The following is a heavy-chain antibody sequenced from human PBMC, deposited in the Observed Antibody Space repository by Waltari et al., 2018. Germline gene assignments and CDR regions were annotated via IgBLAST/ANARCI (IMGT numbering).Heavy chain of an antibody. V-gene: IGHV3-53*01. CDR3: ARWQQWPVRAFDY. D-gene: IGHD6-19*01. J-gene: IGHJ4*02. CDR2: IYSGGST. Sequence: EVQLVESGGGLIQPGGSLRLSCAASGFIVSSNYMSWVRQAPGRGLEWVSLIYSGGSTYYADSVKCRFTISRDNSKNTLYLQMDSLSVEDTAVYYCARWQQWPVRAFDYWGQGTLVTVSS. CDR1: GFIVSSNY.